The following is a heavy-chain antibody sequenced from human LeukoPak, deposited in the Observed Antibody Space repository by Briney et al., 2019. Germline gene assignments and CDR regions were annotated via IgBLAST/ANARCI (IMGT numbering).Heavy chain of an antibody. CDR1: GFTFSSYS. V-gene: IGHV3-21*01. Sequence: PGGSLRLSCAASGFTFSSYSMNWVRRAPGKGLEWVSSISSSSSYIYYADSVKGRFTISRDNAKNSLYLQMNSLRAEDTAVYYCARSPLGGDISTGRPHYYFDYWGQGTLVTVSS. CDR3: ARSPLGGDISTGRPHYYFDY. CDR2: ISSSSSYI. J-gene: IGHJ4*02. D-gene: IGHD3-9*01.